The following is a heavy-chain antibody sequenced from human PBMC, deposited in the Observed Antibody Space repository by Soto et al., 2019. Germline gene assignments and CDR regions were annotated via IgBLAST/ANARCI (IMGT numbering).Heavy chain of an antibody. Sequence: GGSLRLSCAASGFTFDDYAMHWVRQAPGKGLEWVSGISWNSGSIGYADSVKGRFTISRDNAKNSLYLQMNSLRAEDTALYYCAKDGMPYYYYYMDVWGKGTTVTVSS. V-gene: IGHV3-9*01. CDR2: ISWNSGSI. CDR1: GFTFDDYA. J-gene: IGHJ6*03. D-gene: IGHD2-2*01. CDR3: AKDGMPYYYYYMDV.